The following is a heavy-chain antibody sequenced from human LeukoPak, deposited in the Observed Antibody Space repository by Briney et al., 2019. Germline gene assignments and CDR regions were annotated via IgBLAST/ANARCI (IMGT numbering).Heavy chain of an antibody. J-gene: IGHJ6*02. CDR2: ISGSGGST. CDR3: AKYPGVGPKYYYYYGMDV. CDR1: GFTFSSYA. V-gene: IGHV3-23*01. Sequence: PGGSLRLSCAASGFTFSSYAMSWVRQAPGKGLEWVSAISGSGGSTYYADSVKGRFTISRANSKNTLYLQMNSLRAQDTALYYCAKYPGVGPKYYYYYGMDVGGQGTTVTVSS. D-gene: IGHD1-26*01.